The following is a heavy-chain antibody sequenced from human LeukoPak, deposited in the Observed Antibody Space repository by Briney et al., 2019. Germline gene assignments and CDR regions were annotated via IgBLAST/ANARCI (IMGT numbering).Heavy chain of an antibody. J-gene: IGHJ4*02. D-gene: IGHD1-26*01. CDR1: GFTFGLYE. CDR3: ARGGGSYPFFDY. CDR2: ISNSGTTI. Sequence: GGSLRLSCAASGFTFGLYEINSVRQAPGKGREWVSYISNSGTTIYYADSVKGRFTSSRDNTKNSLYLQMNGLRAEDTAVYYCARGGGSYPFFDYWGQGALVTVSS. V-gene: IGHV3-48*03.